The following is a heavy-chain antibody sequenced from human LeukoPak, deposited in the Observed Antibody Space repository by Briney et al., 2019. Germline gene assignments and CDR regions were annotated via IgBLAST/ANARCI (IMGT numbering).Heavy chain of an antibody. Sequence: GGSLRLSCAASGFTFSSYGMHWVRQAPGKGLEWVAVISYDGSNKYYAGSVKGRFTISRDNSKNTLYLQMNSLRAEDTAVYYCAKEEVVDYWGQGTLVTVSS. J-gene: IGHJ4*02. CDR3: AKEEVVDY. CDR1: GFTFSSYG. CDR2: ISYDGSNK. V-gene: IGHV3-30*18.